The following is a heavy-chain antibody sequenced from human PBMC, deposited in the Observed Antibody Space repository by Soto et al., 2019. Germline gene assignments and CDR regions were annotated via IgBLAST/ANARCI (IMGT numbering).Heavy chain of an antibody. D-gene: IGHD2-2*01. J-gene: IGHJ4*02. CDR3: ARGYCSSIGCSDFFDY. V-gene: IGHV1-2*02. CDR2: INPTTGGT. Sequence: GAPVQVSRTASGYTFTGHYMHRGRQGPGQGLEWMAVINPTTGGTNYAQKFRGRVTMTWDTSISTAYMELSRLTSDDTAIYYCARGYCSSIGCSDFFDYWGQGTVVTVSS. CDR1: GYTFTGHY.